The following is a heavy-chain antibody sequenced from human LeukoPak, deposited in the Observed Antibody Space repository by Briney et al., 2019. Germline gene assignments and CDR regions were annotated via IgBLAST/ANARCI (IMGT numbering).Heavy chain of an antibody. CDR3: ARRIPIDY. V-gene: IGHV1-3*01. CDR1: GITFTCHA. J-gene: IGHJ4*02. Sequence: SWAASGITFTCHAIHLGRQAPGQRLEWMGWINAGNGNTKYSQKFQGRVTITRDTSASTAYMELSSLRSEDTAVYYCARRIPIDYWGQGTLVTVSS. CDR2: INAGNGNT. D-gene: IGHD2/OR15-2a*01.